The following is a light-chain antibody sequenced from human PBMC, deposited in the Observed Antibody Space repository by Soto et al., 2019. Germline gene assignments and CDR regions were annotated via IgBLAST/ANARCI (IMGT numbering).Light chain of an antibody. CDR3: AAWDYSLNVIYV. V-gene: IGLV1-44*01. J-gene: IGLJ1*01. Sequence: QSVLTQPPSASGTPGQRVTISCSGSSSNIGSNTVNWYQQLPGTAPKLLIYRNNQRPSGVPDRFSGSKSGTSASLAISGLQSEDEADYYCAAWDYSLNVIYVFGTGTKVTVL. CDR2: RNN. CDR1: SSNIGSNT.